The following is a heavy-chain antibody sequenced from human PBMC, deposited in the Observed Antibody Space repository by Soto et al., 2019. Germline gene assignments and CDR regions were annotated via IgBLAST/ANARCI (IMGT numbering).Heavy chain of an antibody. CDR2: INSDGSST. CDR1: GFTFSTHW. J-gene: IGHJ4*02. V-gene: IGHV3-74*01. Sequence: PGGSLRLSCAASGFTFSTHWMHWVRQAPGKGLVWVSHINSDGSSTSYADSVKGRFTISRDNAKNTLYLQMNSLRAEDTAVYYCARDRGSGWDHFDYWGQGTLVTVS. CDR3: ARDRGSGWDHFDY. D-gene: IGHD6-19*01.